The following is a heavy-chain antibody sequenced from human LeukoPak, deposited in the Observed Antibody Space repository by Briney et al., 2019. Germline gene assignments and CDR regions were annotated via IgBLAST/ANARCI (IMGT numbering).Heavy chain of an antibody. CDR3: AREVMRDHFDWLLSSYYYYYMDV. CDR1: GGSFSGYY. J-gene: IGHJ6*03. CDR2: INHSGST. D-gene: IGHD3-9*01. V-gene: IGHV4-34*01. Sequence: SETLSLTCTVYGGSFSGYYWSWIRQPPGKGLEWIGEINHSGSTNYNPSLKSRVTISVDTSKNQFSLKLSSVTAADTAVYYCAREVMRDHFDWLLSSYYYYYMDVWGKGTTVTVSS.